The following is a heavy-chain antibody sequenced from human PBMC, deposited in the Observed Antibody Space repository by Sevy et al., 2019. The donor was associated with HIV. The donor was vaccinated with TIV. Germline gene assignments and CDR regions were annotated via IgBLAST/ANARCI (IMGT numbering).Heavy chain of an antibody. J-gene: IGHJ4*02. V-gene: IGHV1-18*01. Sequence: ASVKVSCKASGYTFTSYGISWVRQAPGQGLEWMGWISAYNGSTNYAQKLQGRVTMTTDTSTSTAYMELRSLRSDDTAVYYCARVYVSYDFWSGNDYWGQGTLVTVSS. CDR3: ARVYVSYDFWSGNDY. CDR2: ISAYNGST. CDR1: GYTFTSYG. D-gene: IGHD3-3*01.